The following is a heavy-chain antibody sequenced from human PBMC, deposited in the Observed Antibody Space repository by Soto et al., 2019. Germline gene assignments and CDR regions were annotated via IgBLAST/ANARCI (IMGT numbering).Heavy chain of an antibody. V-gene: IGHV4-38-2*02. Sequence: PSETLSLTFAVSGYSISSGYYWGWIRQPPGKGLEWIGSIYHSGSTYYNPSLKSLVTISVDTSKNQFSLKLSSVTAADTAVYYCARDWAHYSSSWYLGYYYGMDVWGQGTTVTVSS. D-gene: IGHD6-13*01. CDR1: GYSISSGYY. J-gene: IGHJ6*02. CDR2: IYHSGST. CDR3: ARDWAHYSSSWYLGYYYGMDV.